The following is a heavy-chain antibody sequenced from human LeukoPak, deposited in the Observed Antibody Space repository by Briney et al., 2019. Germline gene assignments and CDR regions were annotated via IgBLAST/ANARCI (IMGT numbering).Heavy chain of an antibody. V-gene: IGHV1-2*02. D-gene: IGHD5-12*01. Sequence: ASVKVSCKASGYTFTGYYMHWVRQAPGQGLERMGWINPNSGGTNYAQKFQGRVTMTRDTSISTAYMELSRLRSDDTAVYYCARAWLRLNPYFDYWGLGTLVTVSS. CDR3: ARAWLRLNPYFDY. J-gene: IGHJ4*02. CDR2: INPNSGGT. CDR1: GYTFTGYY.